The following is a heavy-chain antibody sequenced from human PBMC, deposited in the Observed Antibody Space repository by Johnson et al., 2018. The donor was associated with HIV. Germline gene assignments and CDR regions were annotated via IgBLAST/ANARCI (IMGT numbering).Heavy chain of an antibody. CDR3: ARAAIVVLPAGAFDI. Sequence: VQLVESGGGVVQRGGSLRLSCAASGFTFRDYGMHWVRLAPGKGLEWVANIKQDGSEKYYVDSVKGRFTISRDNSKKTLYLQMNSLRLEDTAIYYCARAAIVVLPAGAFDIWGRGTMVTVSS. CDR2: IKQDGSEK. CDR1: GFTFRDYG. J-gene: IGHJ3*02. D-gene: IGHD2-2*01. V-gene: IGHV3-7*01.